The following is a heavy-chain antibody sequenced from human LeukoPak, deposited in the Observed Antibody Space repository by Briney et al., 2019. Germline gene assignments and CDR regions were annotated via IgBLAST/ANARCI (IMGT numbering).Heavy chain of an antibody. CDR2: INSDGSST. V-gene: IGHV3-74*01. Sequence: GGSLRLSCAASGFTFSSYWMHWVRQAPGKGLVWVSRINSDGSSTSYADSVKGRFTISRDNSKNTLYLQMNSLRAEDTAVYYCARRAGAYSHPYGYWGQGTLVTVSS. D-gene: IGHD4/OR15-4a*01. CDR3: ARRAGAYSHPYGY. CDR1: GFTFSSYW. J-gene: IGHJ4*02.